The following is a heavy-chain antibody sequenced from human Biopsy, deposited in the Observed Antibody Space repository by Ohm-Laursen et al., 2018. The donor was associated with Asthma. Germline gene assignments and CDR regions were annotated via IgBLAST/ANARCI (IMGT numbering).Heavy chain of an antibody. CDR3: ASDFPKDYVRYNFQF. V-gene: IGHV1-24*01. CDR2: HDHEEGGT. J-gene: IGHJ4*02. Sequence: ASVKVSCKISGYSLTDLSMHWVRQAHGQGLEWMGGHDHEEGGTVNARRFQGRVTMTEGTSTDTAYMELSSLSSDDTAVYYCASDFPKDYVRYNFQFWGQGTLVTVSS. CDR1: GYSLTDLS. D-gene: IGHD4-17*01.